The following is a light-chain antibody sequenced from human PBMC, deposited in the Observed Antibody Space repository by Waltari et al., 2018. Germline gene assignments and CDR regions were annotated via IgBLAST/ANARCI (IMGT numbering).Light chain of an antibody. V-gene: IGLV4-69*01. CDR2: VTSDGSH. CDR1: SGLSSNV. CDR3: QTGGHGTWV. J-gene: IGLJ3*02. Sequence: QLVLTQSPSASASLGASVKPTCTLTSGLSSNVIAWLQQQPEKGPRYLMKVTSDGSHSKGDEIPDRFSGSSSGAERYLTISSLQSEDEADYYCQTGGHGTWVFGGGTKLTVL.